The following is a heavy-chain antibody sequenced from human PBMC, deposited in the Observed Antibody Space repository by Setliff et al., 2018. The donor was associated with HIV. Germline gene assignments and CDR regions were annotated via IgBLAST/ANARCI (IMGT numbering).Heavy chain of an antibody. CDR1: GYTFTSYG. J-gene: IGHJ6*03. CDR2: ISAYNGNT. D-gene: IGHD6-19*01. CDR3: ARDSLPYSSGPLHYYYYMDV. V-gene: IGHV1-18*01. Sequence: ASVKVSCKASGYTFTSYGISWVRQAPGQGLEWMGWISAYNGNTNHAQKLLGRVTMTTDTSTSTAYMELRSLRSDDTAVYYCARDSLPYSSGPLHYYYYMDVWGKGTTVTVSS.